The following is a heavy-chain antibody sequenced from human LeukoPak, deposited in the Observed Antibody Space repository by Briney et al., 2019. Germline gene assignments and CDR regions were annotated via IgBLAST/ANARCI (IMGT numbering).Heavy chain of an antibody. J-gene: IGHJ5*02. V-gene: IGHV1-2*02. CDR3: ARDCHSSGYYYLSNWFDP. Sequence: ASVKVSCKASGYTFTGYYMHWVRQAPGQGLGWMGWINPNSGGTNYAQKFQGRVTMTRDTSISTAYMELSRLRSDDTAVYYCARDCHSSGYYYLSNWFDPWGQGTLVTVSS. CDR1: GYTFTGYY. D-gene: IGHD3-22*01. CDR2: INPNSGGT.